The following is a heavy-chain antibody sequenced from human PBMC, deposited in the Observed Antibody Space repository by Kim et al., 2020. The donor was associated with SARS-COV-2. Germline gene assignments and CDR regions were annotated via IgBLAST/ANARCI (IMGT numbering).Heavy chain of an antibody. CDR2: IRGSGGGT. D-gene: IGHD3-10*01. CDR1: GFMFSSTA. Sequence: GGSLRLSCAASGFMFSSTAMSWVRQAPGKGLEWVSGIRGSGGGTFYADSVKGRFIVSRDNPKNTLYLQMNSLRGEDTAVYYCAERRGGVTDYYYMDVWG. CDR3: AERRGGVTDYYYMDV. V-gene: IGHV3-23*01. J-gene: IGHJ6*03.